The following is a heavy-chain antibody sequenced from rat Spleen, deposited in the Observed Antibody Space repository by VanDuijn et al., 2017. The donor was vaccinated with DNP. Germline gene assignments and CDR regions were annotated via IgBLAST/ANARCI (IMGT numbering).Heavy chain of an antibody. CDR1: GFTFSNYN. Sequence: EVQLVESGGGLVLPGRSMKLSCAASGFTFSNYNMAWVRQAPTKGLEWVATILYDGSRTYYPDSVKGRFTVSRDNAKSSLYLQMNSLKSEDTATYYCARALWVSWYFDFWGPGTMVTVSS. V-gene: IGHV5-7*01. D-gene: IGHD1-7*01. CDR2: ILYDGSRT. J-gene: IGHJ1*01. CDR3: ARALWVSWYFDF.